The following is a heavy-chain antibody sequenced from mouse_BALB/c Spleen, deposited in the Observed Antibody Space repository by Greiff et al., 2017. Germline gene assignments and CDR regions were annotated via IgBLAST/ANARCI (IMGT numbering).Heavy chain of an antibody. J-gene: IGHJ3*01. D-gene: IGHD4-1*01. V-gene: IGHV1S135*01. CDR1: GYSFTSYY. CDR2: IDPFNGGT. Sequence: EVQVVESGPELMKPGASVKISCKASGYSFTSYYMHWVKQSHGKSLEWIGYIDPFNGGTSYNQKFKGKATLTVDKSSSTAYMHLSSLTSEDSAVYYCAREKSLGTWFAYWGQGTLVTVSA. CDR3: AREKSLGTWFAY.